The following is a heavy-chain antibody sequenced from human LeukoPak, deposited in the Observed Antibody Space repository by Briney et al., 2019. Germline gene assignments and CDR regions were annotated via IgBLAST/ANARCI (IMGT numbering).Heavy chain of an antibody. V-gene: IGHV3-23*01. J-gene: IGHJ4*02. CDR2: ISGSGGNT. CDR3: ARVAASQYYFDY. D-gene: IGHD2-15*01. CDR1: GFTFSSYA. Sequence: GGSLRLSCAASGFTFSSYAMSWVRQAPGKGLEWVSAISGSGGNTYYADSVKGRFTISRDNSKNTLYLQMNSLRAEDTAVYYCARVAASQYYFDYWGQGTLVTVSS.